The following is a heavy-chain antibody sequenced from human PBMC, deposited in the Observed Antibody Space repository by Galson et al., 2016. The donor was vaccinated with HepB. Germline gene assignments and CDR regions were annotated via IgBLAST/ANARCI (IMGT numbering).Heavy chain of an antibody. Sequence: SLRLSCATSGFTFSSYDMHWVRQVKGKRLEWVSGIGTAGDTIYPDSVKGRFSISRENATNSLHLQMINLRAGDTAVYYCTRIYYDISGGYYTGLDVWGQGTTVTVSS. V-gene: IGHV3-13*01. CDR2: IGTAGDT. D-gene: IGHD3-22*01. J-gene: IGHJ6*02. CDR3: TRIYYDISGGYYTGLDV. CDR1: GFTFSSYD.